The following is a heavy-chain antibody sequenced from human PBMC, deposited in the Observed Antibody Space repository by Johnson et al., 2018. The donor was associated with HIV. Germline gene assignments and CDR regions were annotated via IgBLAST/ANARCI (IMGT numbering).Heavy chain of an antibody. CDR2: ISSNGGST. V-gene: IGHV3-64*01. Sequence: VQLVESGGGLVQPGGSLRLFCAASGFTFSSYAMHWVRQAPGKGLEYVSAISSNGGSTYYANSVKGRFTISRDNSKNTLYLQMGSLRAEDMAVYYCARESTATRGDAFDIWGQGTMVTVSS. J-gene: IGHJ3*02. CDR1: GFTFSSYA. CDR3: ARESTATRGDAFDI. D-gene: IGHD4-17*01.